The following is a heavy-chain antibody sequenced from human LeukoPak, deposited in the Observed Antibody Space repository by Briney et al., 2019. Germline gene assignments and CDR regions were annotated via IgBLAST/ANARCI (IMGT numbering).Heavy chain of an antibody. V-gene: IGHV3-9*01. CDR3: AKAGSSVVAGYFDY. D-gene: IGHD6-19*01. J-gene: IGHJ4*02. CDR2: ISWNSGSI. CDR1: GFTFDDYA. Sequence: PGRSLRLSCAASGFTFDDYAMHWVRQAPGKGLEWVSGISWNSGSIGYADSMKGRFTISRDNAKNSLYLQMNSLRAEDTALYYCAKAGSSVVAGYFDYWGQGTLVTVSS.